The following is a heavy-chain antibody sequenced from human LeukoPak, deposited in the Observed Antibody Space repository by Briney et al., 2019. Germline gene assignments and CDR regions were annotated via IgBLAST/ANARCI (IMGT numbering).Heavy chain of an antibody. V-gene: IGHV4-59*08. J-gene: IGHJ4*02. Sequence: PSETLSLTCTVSGGSISSYYWSWIRQPPGKGLEWIGYIYYSGSTNYNPSLKSRVTISVDTSKNQFSLKLSSVTAADTAVYYCAILGYYHSSGRDYWGQGTLVTVSS. CDR3: AILGYYHSSGRDY. D-gene: IGHD3-22*01. CDR2: IYYSGST. CDR1: GGSISSYY.